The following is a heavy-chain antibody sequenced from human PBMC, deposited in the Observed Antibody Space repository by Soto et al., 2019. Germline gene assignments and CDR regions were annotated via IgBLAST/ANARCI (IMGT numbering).Heavy chain of an antibody. V-gene: IGHV5-51*01. CDR3: ARRAISTRPPHNFYGMDV. J-gene: IGHJ6*02. CDR1: GYSFSSYW. D-gene: IGHD1-26*01. Sequence: EEQLVQSGPEVKKPGESLKISCKGSGYSFSSYWIAWVRQTPGKGLEWMGIIYPHDSDTRYSPSFQGQVTISADKSITTAYLQWSSLKASDTGMYYCARRAISTRPPHNFYGMDVWGQGTPVTVSS. CDR2: IYPHDSDT.